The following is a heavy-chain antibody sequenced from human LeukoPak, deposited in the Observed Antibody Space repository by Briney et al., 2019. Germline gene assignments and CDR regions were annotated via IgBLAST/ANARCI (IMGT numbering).Heavy chain of an antibody. D-gene: IGHD2-15*01. CDR3: ARASYKGCSGGSCPHYYYYYMDV. CDR2: IYYSGST. CDR1: GGSISSSSYY. J-gene: IGHJ6*03. V-gene: IGHV4-39*07. Sequence: SETLSLTCTVSGGSISSSSYYWGWIRQPPGKGLEWIGSIYYSGSTNYNPSLKSRVTISVDTSKNQFSLKLSSVTAADTAVYYCARASYKGCSGGSCPHYYYYYMDVWGKGTTVTISS.